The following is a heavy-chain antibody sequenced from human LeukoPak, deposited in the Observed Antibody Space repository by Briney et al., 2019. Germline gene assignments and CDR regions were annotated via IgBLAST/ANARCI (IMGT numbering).Heavy chain of an antibody. J-gene: IGHJ4*02. D-gene: IGHD6-13*01. V-gene: IGHV3-23*01. CDR3: AKDQQGLPYYFDY. Sequence: GGSLRLSCAASGFTFSSYAMSRVRQAPGKGLEWVSAISGSGGSTYYADSVKGRFTISRDNSKNTLYLQMNSLRAEDTAVYYCAKDQQGLPYYFDYWGQGTLVTVSS. CDR2: ISGSGGST. CDR1: GFTFSSYA.